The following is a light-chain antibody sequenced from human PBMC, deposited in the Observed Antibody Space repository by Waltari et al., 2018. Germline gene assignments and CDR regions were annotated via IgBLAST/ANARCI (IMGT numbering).Light chain of an antibody. CDR3: QQYGSSVLYT. CDR1: QTLTKRY. CDR2: GAS. J-gene: IGKJ2*01. V-gene: IGKV3-20*01. Sequence: VLTQSPGTLSLSPGERATLSCRASQTLTKRYLAWYQQKPGKAPRLLIYGASSMAAGIPDRFSGSGSGTDFTLTISRLEPEDFAVYYCQQYGSSVLYTFGQGTKLEIK.